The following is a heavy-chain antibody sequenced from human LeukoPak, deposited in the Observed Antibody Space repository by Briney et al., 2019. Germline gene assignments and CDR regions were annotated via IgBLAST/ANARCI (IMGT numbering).Heavy chain of an antibody. D-gene: IGHD5-24*01. CDR1: GFTISSNY. V-gene: IGHV3-53*04. Sequence: GGSLRLSCAASGFTISSNYMTWVRQAPGKGLEWVSVIYSGGSTYYADSVKGRFTISRHNSKNTLYLQMNSLRAEDTAVYYCARSPLEGNWFDAWGQGTLVTVSS. CDR2: IYSGGST. J-gene: IGHJ5*02. CDR3: ARSPLEGNWFDA.